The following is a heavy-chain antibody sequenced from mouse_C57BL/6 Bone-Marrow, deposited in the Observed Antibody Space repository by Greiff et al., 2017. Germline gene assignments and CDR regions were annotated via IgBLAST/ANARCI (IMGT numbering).Heavy chain of an antibody. CDR1: GYTFTSYW. CDR3: TGNYGNYFYYAMDY. Sequence: VQLQQSGTVLARPGASVKMSCKTSGYTFTSYWMHWVKQRPGQGLEWIGAIYPGNSDPSYNQKFKGKAKLTAVTSASTAYMELSSLTNEDSAVYYCTGNYGNYFYYAMDYWGQGTSVTVSS. J-gene: IGHJ4*01. D-gene: IGHD2-1*01. V-gene: IGHV1-5*01. CDR2: IYPGNSDP.